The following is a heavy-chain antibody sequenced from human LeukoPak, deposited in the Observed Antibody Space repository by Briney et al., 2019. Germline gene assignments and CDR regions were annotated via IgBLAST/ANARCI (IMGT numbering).Heavy chain of an antibody. CDR3: AIGRYDFWSGYYFDY. J-gene: IGHJ4*02. V-gene: IGHV4-34*01. CDR1: GGSFSGYY. CDR2: INHSGST. D-gene: IGHD3-3*01. Sequence: SETLSLTCAVYGGSFSGYYWSWIRQPPGKGLEWIGEINHSGSTNYNPSLKSRVTISVDTSKNQFSLKLSSVTAADTAVYYCAIGRYDFWSGYYFDYWGQGTLVTVSS.